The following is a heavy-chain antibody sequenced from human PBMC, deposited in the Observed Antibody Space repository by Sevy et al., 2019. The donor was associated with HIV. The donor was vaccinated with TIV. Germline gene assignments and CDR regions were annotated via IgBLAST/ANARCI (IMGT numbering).Heavy chain of an antibody. J-gene: IGHJ4*02. Sequence: SETLSLTCTVSGGSINSGNYYWSWIRQPAGKGLEWIGRIYTSGSTNYNPSLKSRVTISVDTSKNQFSLKLSSVTAADTAVYYGARESGDCSSTSCYEGVFDYWGQGTLVTVSS. CDR2: IYTSGST. CDR1: GGSINSGNYY. D-gene: IGHD2-2*01. V-gene: IGHV4-61*02. CDR3: ARESGDCSSTSCYEGVFDY.